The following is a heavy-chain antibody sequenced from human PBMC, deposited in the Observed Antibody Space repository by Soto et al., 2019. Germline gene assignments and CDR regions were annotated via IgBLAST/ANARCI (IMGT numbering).Heavy chain of an antibody. CDR2: ISGSGHNT. V-gene: IGHV3-23*01. J-gene: IGHJ6*02. CDR3: AKDMGEYDSGSPAPYGMDV. Sequence: EVQLLESGGGLVQPGGSLRLSCAASGFTFATYAMTWVRQTPGKGLEWVSAISGSGHNTYNATSVKGRFIISRDNSKNMLYLQMNSLRAEDTALYYCAKDMGEYDSGSPAPYGMDVWGQGTTITVSS. CDR1: GFTFATYA. D-gene: IGHD3-10*01.